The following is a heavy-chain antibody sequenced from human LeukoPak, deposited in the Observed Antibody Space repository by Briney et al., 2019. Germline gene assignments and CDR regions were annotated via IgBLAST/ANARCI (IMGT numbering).Heavy chain of an antibody. CDR3: ARAWGLGEFTNWFDP. J-gene: IGHJ5*02. Sequence: SETLSLTCTVSGGSISSYYWSWIRQAAGKGLEWIGRIYTSGSTNYNPSLKSRVTMSVDTSKNQFSLKLSSVTAADTAVYYCARAWGLGEFTNWFDPWGQGTLVTVSS. CDR2: IYTSGST. CDR1: GGSISSYY. V-gene: IGHV4-4*07. D-gene: IGHD3-10*01.